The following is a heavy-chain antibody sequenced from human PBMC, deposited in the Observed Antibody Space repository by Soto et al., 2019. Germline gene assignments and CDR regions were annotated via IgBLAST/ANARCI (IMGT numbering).Heavy chain of an antibody. V-gene: IGHV1-8*01. D-gene: IGHD6-6*01. Sequence: ASVKVSCKASGYTFTSYDINWVRQATGQGLEWMGWMNPNSGNTGYAQKFQGRVTMTRNTSISTAYMELSSLRSEDTAVYYCARAIAARPWDYYYSYYMDVWGKGTTVTLSS. CDR2: MNPNSGNT. J-gene: IGHJ6*03. CDR3: ARAIAARPWDYYYSYYMDV. CDR1: GYTFTSYD.